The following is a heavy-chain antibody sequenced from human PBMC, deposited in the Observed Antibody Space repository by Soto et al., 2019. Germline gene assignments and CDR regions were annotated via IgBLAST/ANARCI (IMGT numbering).Heavy chain of an antibody. D-gene: IGHD5-18*01. J-gene: IGHJ5*02. CDR3: ASGYSYGFWFDP. CDR2: INHSGST. Sequence: PSETLSLTCAVYGGSFSGYYWSWIRQPPGKGLEWIGEINHSGSTNYNPSLKSRVTISVDTSKNQFSLKLSSLRSEDTAVYYCASGYSYGFWFDPWGQGTLVTVSS. CDR1: GGSFSGYY. V-gene: IGHV4-34*01.